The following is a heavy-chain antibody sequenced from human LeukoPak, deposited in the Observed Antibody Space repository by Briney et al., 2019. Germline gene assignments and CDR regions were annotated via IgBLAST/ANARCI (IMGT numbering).Heavy chain of an antibody. D-gene: IGHD3-10*01. CDR2: IKSNTDGGTA. V-gene: IGHV3-15*01. J-gene: IGHJ4*02. CDR3: TTDPSGDYGSGEFDN. CDR1: VFIFSIAR. Sequence: GGSLRLSCAASVFIFSIARMSWVRQAPGKGLEWVGRIKSNTDGGTADYAAPVKDRVTISRDDSKNTLYLQMNSRKTEDTAVYYCTTDPSGDYGSGEFDNWGQGTLVTVSS.